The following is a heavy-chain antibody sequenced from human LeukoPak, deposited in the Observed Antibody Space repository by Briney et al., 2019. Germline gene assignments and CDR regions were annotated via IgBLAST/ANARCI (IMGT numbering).Heavy chain of an antibody. J-gene: IGHJ4*02. CDR2: ISGSGGST. CDR1: GFTFSSYS. Sequence: GGSLRLSCAASGFTFSSYSMNWVRQAPGKGLEWVSAISGSGGSTYYADSVKGRFTISRDNSKNTLYLQMNSLRAEDTAVYYCAKDGAHYRQYDYWGQGTLVTVSS. V-gene: IGHV3-23*01. D-gene: IGHD4/OR15-4a*01. CDR3: AKDGAHYRQYDY.